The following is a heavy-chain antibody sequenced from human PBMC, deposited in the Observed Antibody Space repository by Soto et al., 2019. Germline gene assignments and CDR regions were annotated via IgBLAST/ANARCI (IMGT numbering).Heavy chain of an antibody. V-gene: IGHV4-59*01. Sequence: SETLSLTCTFSGFSISSYYWIWIRQPPGKGLEWIGYIYYSGSTNYNPSLKSRVTISVDTPKNQFSLKLSSVTAADTAVYYCARYGSGSSVWFDPWGQGTLVTVSS. CDR3: ARYGSGSSVWFDP. D-gene: IGHD3-10*01. J-gene: IGHJ5*02. CDR1: GFSISSYY. CDR2: IYYSGST.